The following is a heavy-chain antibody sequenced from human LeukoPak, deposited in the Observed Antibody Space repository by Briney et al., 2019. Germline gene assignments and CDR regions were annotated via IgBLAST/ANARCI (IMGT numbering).Heavy chain of an antibody. J-gene: IGHJ6*03. CDR2: IYYSGST. CDR1: GGSISSGGYY. CDR3: AREGGFDGFDFGPHIEYYMDV. D-gene: IGHD3-10*01. Sequence: PSQTLSLTCAVSGGSISSGGYYWSWIRQHPGKGLEWIGYIYYSGSTYYNPSLKSRVTISVDTSKNQFSLKLSSVTAADTAVYYCAREGGFDGFDFGPHIEYYMDVWGKGTTVTVSS. V-gene: IGHV4-31*11.